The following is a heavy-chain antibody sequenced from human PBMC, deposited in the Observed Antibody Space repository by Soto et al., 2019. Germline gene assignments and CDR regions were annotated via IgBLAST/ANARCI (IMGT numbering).Heavy chain of an antibody. D-gene: IGHD3-22*01. CDR3: ASTRRWLSFDS. CDR1: GDSISTNY. CDR2: IYYSGST. V-gene: IGHV4-59*01. J-gene: IGHJ4*02. Sequence: SETLSLTCTVSGDSISTNYWSWIRQPPGKGLEWIGNIYYSGSTDYNPSLKSRVTISLDTSKNEFSLKLSSVTAADTAVYYCASTRRWLSFDSWGPGTLVTVSS.